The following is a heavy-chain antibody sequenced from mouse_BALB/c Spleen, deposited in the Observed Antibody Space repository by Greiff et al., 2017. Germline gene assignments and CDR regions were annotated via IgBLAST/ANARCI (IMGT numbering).Heavy chain of an antibody. J-gene: IGHJ1*01. CDR1: GYAFSSSW. D-gene: IGHD2-1*01. Sequence: QVQLQQSGAELVKPGASVKISCKASGYAFSSSWMNWVKQRPGQGLEWIGRIYPGDGDTNYNGKFKGKATLTADKSSSTAYMQLSSLTSVDSAVYFCAREGNYGGYFDVWGAGTTVTVSS. CDR3: AREGNYGGYFDV. V-gene: IGHV1-82*01. CDR2: IYPGDGDT.